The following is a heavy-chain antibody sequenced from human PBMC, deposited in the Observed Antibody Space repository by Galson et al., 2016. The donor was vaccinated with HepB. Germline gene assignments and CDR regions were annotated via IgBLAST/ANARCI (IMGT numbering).Heavy chain of an antibody. V-gene: IGHV3-33*01. D-gene: IGHD6-6*01. CDR2: IWYDGSNK. CDR3: AREQSTAGLAIDV. Sequence: SLRLSCAASGFTFSSYGMHWVRQAPGRGLEWVALIWYDGSNKYYADSVKGRFTISSDNSKNTLYLQMNSLRAEDTAMYYCAREQSTAGLAIDVWGEGTTVTVSS. CDR1: GFTFSSYG. J-gene: IGHJ6*04.